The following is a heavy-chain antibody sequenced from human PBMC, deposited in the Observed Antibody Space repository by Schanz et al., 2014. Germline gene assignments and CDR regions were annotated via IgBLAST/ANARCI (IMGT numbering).Heavy chain of an antibody. J-gene: IGHJ6*02. Sequence: QVQLVQSGAEVKKPGASVKVSCQASGYTFTGYYMHWVRQAPGQGLEWMGQINPNSGATIYAQNFQGRVTMTRDTSISTAYMELSRLRSDDTAVYYCAKSSPYYGSGSFPSNAYGMDVWGQGTAVTVSS. D-gene: IGHD3-10*01. CDR2: INPNSGAT. CDR3: AKSSPYYGSGSFPSNAYGMDV. V-gene: IGHV1-2*06. CDR1: GYTFTGYY.